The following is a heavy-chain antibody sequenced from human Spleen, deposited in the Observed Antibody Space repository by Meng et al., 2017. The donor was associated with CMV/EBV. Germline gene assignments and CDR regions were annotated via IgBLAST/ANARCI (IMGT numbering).Heavy chain of an antibody. CDR1: GFTFTGYY. V-gene: IGHV1-2*06. J-gene: IGHJ4*02. D-gene: IGHD6-19*01. CDR2: INPNSGAT. Sequence: ASVKVSCKTSGFTFTGYYIHWVRQAPGQGLEWMGRINPNSGATNYTQKFQGRVTMTRDASTSTAYLEVNSLTSDDTAVYYCARVIAVAGTAPFDYWGQGTLVTVS. CDR3: ARVIAVAGTAPFDY.